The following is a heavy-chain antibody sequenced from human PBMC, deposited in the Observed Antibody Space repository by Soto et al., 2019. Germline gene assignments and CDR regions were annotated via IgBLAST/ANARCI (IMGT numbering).Heavy chain of an antibody. CDR3: AKERDNGADRIYFDV. D-gene: IGHD2-8*01. V-gene: IGHV3-23*01. J-gene: IGHJ4*02. Sequence: GGSLRLSCAASGFTFSSYAIAWVRQPPGKGLEWVSASSGRGDSTYYADSVKGRFTISRDQSKNTLYLQMHGLRAEDTAMYFCAKERDNGADRIYFDVCGQGTLVIVS. CDR2: SSGRGDST. CDR1: GFTFSSYA.